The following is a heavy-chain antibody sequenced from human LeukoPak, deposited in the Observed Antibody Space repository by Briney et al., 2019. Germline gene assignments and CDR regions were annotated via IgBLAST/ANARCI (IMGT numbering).Heavy chain of an antibody. CDR2: IYYSGST. V-gene: IGHV4-59*08. CDR1: GGSISSYY. J-gene: IGHJ4*02. CDR3: ARHGYSSGWYGKLLDY. Sequence: SETLSLTCTVSGGSISSYYWSWIRQPPGKGLEWIGYIYYSGSTNYNPSLKSRVTISVDTSKNQFSLKLSSVTAADTAVYYCARHGYSSGWYGKLLDYWGQGTLVTASS. D-gene: IGHD6-19*01.